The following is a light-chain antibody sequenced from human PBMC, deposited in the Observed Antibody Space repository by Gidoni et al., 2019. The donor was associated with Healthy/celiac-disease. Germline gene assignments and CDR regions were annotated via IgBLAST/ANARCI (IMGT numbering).Light chain of an antibody. J-gene: IGKJ4*01. CDR3: QQYNNWPPWT. CDR2: VAS. V-gene: IGKV3-15*01. Sequence: ELVMTQSPATLSVSTGERATLSCRASQRVSSYLAWYQQKPGQAPRLLIYVASTRATGVPARFSGSGSGTEFTLTISSLQSEDFAVYYCQQYNNWPPWTFGRGTKVEIK. CDR1: QRVSSY.